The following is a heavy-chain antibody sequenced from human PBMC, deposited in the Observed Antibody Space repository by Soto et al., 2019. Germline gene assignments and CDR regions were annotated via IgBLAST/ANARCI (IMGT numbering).Heavy chain of an antibody. CDR1: GGTFSSYT. V-gene: IGHV1-69*12. Sequence: QVQLVQSGAEVKKPGSSVTVSCKASGGTFSSYTISWVRQAPGQGLEWRGGIIPIFGTANYAQKFKGRVTITADESTSTAYMELSSLRSEDTAVYYCARGNHRWLQLWYFDLWGRGTLVTVSS. J-gene: IGHJ2*01. D-gene: IGHD5-12*01. CDR2: IIPIFGTA. CDR3: ARGNHRWLQLWYFDL.